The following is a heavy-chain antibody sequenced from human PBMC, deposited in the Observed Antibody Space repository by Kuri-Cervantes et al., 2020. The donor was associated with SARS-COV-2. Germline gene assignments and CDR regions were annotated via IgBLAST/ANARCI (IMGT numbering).Heavy chain of an antibody. D-gene: IGHD4-17*01. Sequence: SETLSLTCAVYGGSFSGYYWSWIRQPPGKGLEWIGEINHSGSTNYNPSLKSRVTISVDTSKNQFSLKLSSVTAADTAVYYCAREDGDYSSHFDYWGQGTLVTVSS. J-gene: IGHJ4*02. CDR1: GGSFSGYY. V-gene: IGHV4-34*01. CDR3: AREDGDYSSHFDY. CDR2: INHSGST.